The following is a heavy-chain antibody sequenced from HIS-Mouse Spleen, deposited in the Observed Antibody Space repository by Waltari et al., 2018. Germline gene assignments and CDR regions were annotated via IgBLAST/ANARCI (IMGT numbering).Heavy chain of an antibody. CDR1: GGSISSSSYY. J-gene: IGHJ2*01. V-gene: IGHV4-39*07. CDR2: FYYSGST. D-gene: IGHD6-13*01. CDR3: AREIPYSSSWYDWYFDL. Sequence: QLQLQESGPGLVKPSETLSLTCTVSGGSISSSSYYWGWIRQPPGKGLEWIGSFYYSGSTYYNRSLKSRVTISVDTSKNQFSLKLSSVTAADTAVYYCAREIPYSSSWYDWYFDLWGRGTLVTVSS.